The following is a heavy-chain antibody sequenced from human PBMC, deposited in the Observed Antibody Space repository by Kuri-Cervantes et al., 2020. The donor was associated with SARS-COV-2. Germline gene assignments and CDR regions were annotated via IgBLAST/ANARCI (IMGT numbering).Heavy chain of an antibody. CDR3: ARTARHFDL. CDR1: GFTFDDYA. D-gene: IGHD5-18*01. Sequence: ESLKISCAASGFTFDDYAMHWVRQPPGKGLEWIGYIYYSGSTNYNPSLKSRVTISVDTSKNQFSLKLSSVTAADTAVYYCARTARHFDLWGRGTLVTVSS. J-gene: IGHJ2*01. V-gene: IGHV4-59*12. CDR2: IYYSGST.